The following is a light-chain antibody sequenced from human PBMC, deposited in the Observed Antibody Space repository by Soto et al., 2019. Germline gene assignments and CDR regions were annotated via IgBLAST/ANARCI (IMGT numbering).Light chain of an antibody. CDR1: SSDIGGHNY. J-gene: IGLJ2*01. V-gene: IGLV2-14*03. CDR2: DVS. CDR3: SSLTSSSTRVV. Sequence: QSALTQPASVSGSPGQSITISCTGTSSDIGGHNYVSWYQQLPGRAPQLIISDVSNRPSGVSNRFSGSKSGNTASLTISGLQAEDEADYYCSSLTSSSTRVVFGGGTKLTVL.